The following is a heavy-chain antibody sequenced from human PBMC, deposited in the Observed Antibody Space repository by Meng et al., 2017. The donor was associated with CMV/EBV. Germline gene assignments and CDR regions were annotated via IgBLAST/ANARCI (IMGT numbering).Heavy chain of an antibody. CDR1: GGSISSSSYY. CDR3: ARRHSGSYYFDP. CDR2: IYYSGST. Sequence: SETLSLTCTVSGGSISSSSYYWGWIRQPPGKGLEWIVSIYYSGSTYYNPSLKSRVTISVDTSKNQFSLKLSSVTAADTAVYYCARRHSGSYYFDPWGQGTLVTVSS. V-gene: IGHV4-39*01. D-gene: IGHD1-26*01. J-gene: IGHJ5*02.